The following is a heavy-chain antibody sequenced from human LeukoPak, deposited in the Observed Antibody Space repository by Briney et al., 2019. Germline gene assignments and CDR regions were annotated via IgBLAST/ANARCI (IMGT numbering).Heavy chain of an antibody. CDR1: GGSISSYY. Sequence: PSETLSLTCTVSGGSISSYYWSWIRQPPGKGLEWIGYIYYSGSTNYNPSLKSRVTISVDTSKNQFSLKLSSVTAADTAVHYCAREAEAKYSNYVDYWGQGTLVTVSS. V-gene: IGHV4-59*01. CDR2: IYYSGST. J-gene: IGHJ4*02. CDR3: AREAEAKYSNYVDY. D-gene: IGHD4-11*01.